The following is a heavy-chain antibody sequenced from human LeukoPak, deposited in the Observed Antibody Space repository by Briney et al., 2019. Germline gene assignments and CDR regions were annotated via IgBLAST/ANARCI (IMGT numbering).Heavy chain of an antibody. CDR2: IYYTRRT. V-gene: IGHV4-39*01. J-gene: IGHJ5*02. Sequence: PSETLSLTCTVSGGSISSSSHSWGWIRQPPGKRLEWTGSIYYTRRTYYNPSLKSRVTISVDTSKNQFSLKLSSVTAADTAVYYCAQSLGSSNWIGNWFDPWGQGTLVTVSS. D-gene: IGHD6-13*01. CDR3: AQSLGSSNWIGNWFDP. CDR1: GGSISSSSHS.